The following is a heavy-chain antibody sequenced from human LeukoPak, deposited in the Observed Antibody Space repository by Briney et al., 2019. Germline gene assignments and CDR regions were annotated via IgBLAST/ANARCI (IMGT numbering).Heavy chain of an antibody. CDR3: AKNHGDYVYGAFDI. D-gene: IGHD4-17*01. V-gene: IGHV3-48*04. CDR2: ISSSSSTI. J-gene: IGHJ3*02. Sequence: GGSLRLSCAASGFTFSSYNMNWVRQAPGKGREWVSYISSSSSTIYYADSVKGRFTISRDNAKNSLYLQMNSLRAEDTAVYYCAKNHGDYVYGAFDIWGQGTMVTVSS. CDR1: GFTFSSYN.